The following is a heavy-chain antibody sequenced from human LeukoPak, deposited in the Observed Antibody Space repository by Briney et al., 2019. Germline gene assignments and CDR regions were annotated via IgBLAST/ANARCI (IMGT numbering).Heavy chain of an antibody. D-gene: IGHD6-19*01. V-gene: IGHV3-9*01. CDR3: AKSPGIAVAGYFDY. CDR2: ISWNSGSI. Sequence: PGRSLRLSCAASGFTFDDYAMHSVRPAPGKGVEWVSGISWNSGSIGYAGSVKGRFTISRDNAKNSLYLQMNSLRAEDTALYYCAKSPGIAVAGYFDYWGQGTLVTVSS. J-gene: IGHJ4*02. CDR1: GFTFDDYA.